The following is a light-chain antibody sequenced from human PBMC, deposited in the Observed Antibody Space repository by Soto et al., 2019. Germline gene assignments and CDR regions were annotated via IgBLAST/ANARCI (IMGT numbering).Light chain of an antibody. CDR1: NTDVGGYNY. V-gene: IGLV2-14*01. J-gene: IGLJ3*02. CDR3: TSYTPTGALV. CDR2: EVR. Sequence: QSALTQPASVSGSPGPSITVSCTGTNTDVGGYNYVSWYQHRPGKAPRLMIYEVRNRLSGVSNRFSGSKSGNTASLTISGLQSEDEADYYCTSYTPTGALVFGSGTKLTVL.